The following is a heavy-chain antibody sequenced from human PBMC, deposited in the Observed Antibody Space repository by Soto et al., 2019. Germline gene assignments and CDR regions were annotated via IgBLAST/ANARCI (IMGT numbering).Heavy chain of an antibody. D-gene: IGHD3-22*01. CDR1: GFTFSSYS. V-gene: IGHV3-48*02. Sequence: GGFLRLSCAASGFTFSSYSMNWVRQAPGKGLEWVSYISSSSSTIYYADSVKGRFTISRDNAKNSLYLQMNSLRDEDTAVYYCARDRDYYDSSGSLYYYGMDVWGQGTTVTVSS. CDR2: ISSSSSTI. CDR3: ARDRDYYDSSGSLYYYGMDV. J-gene: IGHJ6*02.